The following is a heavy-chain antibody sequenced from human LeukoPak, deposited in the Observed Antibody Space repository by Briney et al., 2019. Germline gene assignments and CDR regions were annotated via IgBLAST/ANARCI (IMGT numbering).Heavy chain of an antibody. J-gene: IGHJ4*02. D-gene: IGHD3-22*01. V-gene: IGHV3-48*02. CDR3: AREPPGNYDSTGDYYAYFDW. CDR1: GFIFSDYN. CDR2: IGSGGSTR. Sequence: GGSLRLSCAASGFIFSDYNMNWVRQAPGKGLEWVSYIGSGGSTRYYGDSVKGRFTISRDNVKNSVFLQMNSLTDEDTAVYYCAREPPGNYDSTGDYYAYFDWWGQGTLVTVSS.